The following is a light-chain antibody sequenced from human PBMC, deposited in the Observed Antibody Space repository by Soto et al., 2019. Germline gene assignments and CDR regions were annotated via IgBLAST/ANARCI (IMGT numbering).Light chain of an antibody. Sequence: DIQMTQSPSTLSASVGDRVTITCRASQSISSWLAWYQQKPGKAPRLLIYKASSLESGVPSRFSGSGSGTEFTLTISSLQPYDFATYDCQQYNSYSLLTFGGGTKVEIK. V-gene: IGKV1-5*03. CDR2: KAS. CDR3: QQYNSYSLLT. CDR1: QSISSW. J-gene: IGKJ4*01.